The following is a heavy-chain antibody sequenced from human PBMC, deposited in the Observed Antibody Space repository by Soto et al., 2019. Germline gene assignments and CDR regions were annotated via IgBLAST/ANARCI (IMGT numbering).Heavy chain of an antibody. Sequence: PSEPLSLTCAVSGWSFSGYYWSWIRQTPGKGLEWIGEINHSGSTNYNPSLKSRVSISLDTSKNQFSLKLSSVTAADTAEYYCAGGPYKQQLVSPRANFGRDVWGQGTTVTLSS. V-gene: IGHV4-34*01. D-gene: IGHD6-13*01. J-gene: IGHJ6*02. CDR1: GWSFSGYY. CDR3: AGGPYKQQLVSPRANFGRDV. CDR2: INHSGST.